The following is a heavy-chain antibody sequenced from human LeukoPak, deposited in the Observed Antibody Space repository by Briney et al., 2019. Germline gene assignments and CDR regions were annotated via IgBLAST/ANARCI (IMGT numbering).Heavy chain of an antibody. Sequence: SETLSLTCTVAGGSISSYYWSWLRQPPGKGLEWVGYIYTSGSTNYNPSLKSRVTISVDTSKTQFSLKLSSVTAADTAVYYCARQVRFSGLGAFDIWGQGTMVTVSS. CDR2: IYTSGST. D-gene: IGHD3/OR15-3a*01. CDR1: GGSISSYY. CDR3: ARQVRFSGLGAFDI. J-gene: IGHJ3*02. V-gene: IGHV4-4*09.